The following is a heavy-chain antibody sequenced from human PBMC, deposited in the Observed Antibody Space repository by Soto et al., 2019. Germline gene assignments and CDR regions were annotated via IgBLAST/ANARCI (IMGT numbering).Heavy chain of an antibody. V-gene: IGHV4-4*07. J-gene: IGHJ6*02. CDR3: ARGNIRQQLVKYYYYYHGMDV. Sequence: SETLSLTCTVSGGSISSYYWGWIRQPAGKELEWIGRIYTSGSTNYNPSLKSRVTMSVDTSKNQFSLKLSSVTAADTAVYYCARGNIRQQLVKYYYYYHGMDVWGQGTTVTVSS. CDR1: GGSISSYY. D-gene: IGHD6-13*01. CDR2: IYTSGST.